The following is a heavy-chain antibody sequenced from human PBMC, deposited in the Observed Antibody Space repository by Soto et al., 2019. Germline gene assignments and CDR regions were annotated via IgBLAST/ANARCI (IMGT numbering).Heavy chain of an antibody. CDR1: GGSISRDY. D-gene: IGHD2-21*01. J-gene: IGHJ6*02. V-gene: IGHV4-59*01. CDR3: SKGFYSRGAYGLDV. CDR2: ISYSGTS. Sequence: SETLSLTCTVSGGSISRDYGSWIRQPPGKGLEWIGHISYSGTSNSNPSLKSRVNISIDTSKNQFSLRLTSMTVADTAVYYCSKGFYSRGAYGLDVWGQGTPVTVSS.